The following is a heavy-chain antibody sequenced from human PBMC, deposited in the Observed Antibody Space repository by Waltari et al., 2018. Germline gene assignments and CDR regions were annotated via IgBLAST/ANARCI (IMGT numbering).Heavy chain of an antibody. CDR1: GFTFGDYA. Sequence: EVQLVESGGGLVQPGRSLRLSCTASGFTFGDYAMSWVRQAPGKGLEWVGFIRSKAYGGTTEDAASVKGRFTISRDDSKSIAYLQMNSLKTEDTAVYYCTRGGYYDSSGYYYVEFDYWGQGTLVTVSS. CDR3: TRGGYYDSSGYYYVEFDY. J-gene: IGHJ4*02. V-gene: IGHV3-49*04. CDR2: IRSKAYGGTT. D-gene: IGHD3-22*01.